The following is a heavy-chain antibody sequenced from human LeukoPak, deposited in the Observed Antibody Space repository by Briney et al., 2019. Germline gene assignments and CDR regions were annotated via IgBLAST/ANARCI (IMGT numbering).Heavy chain of an antibody. CDR2: ISGSGGST. J-gene: IGHJ3*02. Sequence: GGSLRLSCAASGFTFSSYAMSWVRQAPGKGLEWVSAISGSGGSTYYADSVKGRFTISSDNSKNTLYLQMNSLRAEDTAVYYCARASAAADAFDIWGQGTMVTVSS. CDR1: GFTFSSYA. V-gene: IGHV3-23*01. CDR3: ARASAAADAFDI. D-gene: IGHD6-13*01.